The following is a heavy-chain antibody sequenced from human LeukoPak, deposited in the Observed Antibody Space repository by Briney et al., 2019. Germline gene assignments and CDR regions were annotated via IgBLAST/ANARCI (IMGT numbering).Heavy chain of an antibody. CDR3: ATQLMATSDAFDI. CDR1: GYTLTELS. D-gene: IGHD5-24*01. Sequence: ASVEVSCKVSGYTLTELSMHWVRQAPGKGLEWMGGFDPEDGETIYAQKFQGRVTMTEDTSTDTAYMELSSLRSEDTAVYYCATQLMATSDAFDIWGQGTMVTVSS. J-gene: IGHJ3*02. CDR2: FDPEDGET. V-gene: IGHV1-24*01.